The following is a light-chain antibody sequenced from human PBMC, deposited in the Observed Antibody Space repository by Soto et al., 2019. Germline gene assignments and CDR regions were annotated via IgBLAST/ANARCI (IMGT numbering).Light chain of an antibody. J-gene: IGLJ1*01. CDR1: SSDIGVCNY. CDR2: EVS. Sequence: QSALTQPPSASGSPGQSVTVSCTGTSSDIGVCNYVSWYQHHPGKAPKLMIYEVSKRPSGVPDRFSGSKSGNTASLTVSGLQAEDEADYYCSSYGGSNNVVFGTGTKLTVL. CDR3: SSYGGSNNVV. V-gene: IGLV2-8*01.